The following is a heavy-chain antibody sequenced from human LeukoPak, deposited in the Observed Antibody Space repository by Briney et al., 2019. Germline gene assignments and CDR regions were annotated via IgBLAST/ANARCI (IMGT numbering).Heavy chain of an antibody. CDR3: ARHLWEVELRLNY. Sequence: SQTLSLTCTVSGDSINSGDYYWSWIRQPPGRGLEWLGYIFYSGNAYYNPSLESRVTISVDTSKNQFSLKLSSVTASDTAVYYCARHLWEVELRLNYWGQGTLVTVSS. CDR2: IFYSGNA. CDR1: GDSINSGDYY. J-gene: IGHJ4*02. D-gene: IGHD1-7*01. V-gene: IGHV4-30-4*08.